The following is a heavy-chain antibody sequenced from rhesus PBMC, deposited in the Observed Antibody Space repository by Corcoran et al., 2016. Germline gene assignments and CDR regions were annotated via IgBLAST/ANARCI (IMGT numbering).Heavy chain of an antibody. CDR2: IYGSSGRT. D-gene: IGHD1-14*01. Sequence: QVQLQESGPGVVKPSETLSLTCAVSGGSISSGYDWSWIRQPPGKGLEWIVYIYGSSGRTNYNPSLKNRVTISKDASKNQFSLKLSSVTAADTAVYYCAREWGNGNYGLDSWGQGVVVTVSS. J-gene: IGHJ6*01. V-gene: IGHV4-76*01. CDR1: GGSISSGYD. CDR3: AREWGNGNYGLDS.